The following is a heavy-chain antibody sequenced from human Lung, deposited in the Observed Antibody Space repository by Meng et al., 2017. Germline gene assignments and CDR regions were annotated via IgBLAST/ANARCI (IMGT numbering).Heavy chain of an antibody. CDR2: ISSTSYYI. CDR1: GLTFSSYS. Sequence: VQLVGCGGGRAKSGESLSCSCAGSGLTFSSYSMNWVRQAPGKGLEWVSYISSTSYYIYFAGSVKGRFTISRDNAKNSVYLQMNSLRAEDTSVYYCARGDTSMLDYWGQGTLVTVSS. D-gene: IGHD5-18*01. V-gene: IGHV3-21*01. J-gene: IGHJ4*02. CDR3: ARGDTSMLDY.